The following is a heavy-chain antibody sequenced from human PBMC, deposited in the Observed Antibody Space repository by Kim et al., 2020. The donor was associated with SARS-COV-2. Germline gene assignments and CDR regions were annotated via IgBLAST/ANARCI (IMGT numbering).Heavy chain of an antibody. CDR3: AAEIQGGGAPIDY. CDR2: IVVGSGNT. D-gene: IGHD1-26*01. Sequence: SVKVSCKASGFTFTSSAVQWVRQARGQRLEWIGWIVVGSGNTNYAQKFQERVTITRDMSTSTAYMELSSLRSEDTAVYYCAAEIQGGGAPIDYWGQGTLVTVSS. V-gene: IGHV1-58*01. J-gene: IGHJ4*02. CDR1: GFTFTSSA.